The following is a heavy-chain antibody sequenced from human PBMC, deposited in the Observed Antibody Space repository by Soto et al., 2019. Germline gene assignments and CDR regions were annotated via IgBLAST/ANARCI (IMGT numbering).Heavy chain of an antibody. CDR3: AKQTCRSASCDRSSVTQYYFES. V-gene: IGHV3-23*01. CDR1: GSRFGRPV. CDR2: IRAGDGAS. D-gene: IGHD2-2*02. J-gene: IGHJ4*02. Sequence: GRLRRSCADCGSRFGRPVTSWARQAPGKGVEWVPGIRAGDGASYYAASVRGRFAISRDNSKNTLFLQMNNLRAEDTAVYYCAKQTCRSASCDRSSVTQYYFESWAQRTLVTVSS.